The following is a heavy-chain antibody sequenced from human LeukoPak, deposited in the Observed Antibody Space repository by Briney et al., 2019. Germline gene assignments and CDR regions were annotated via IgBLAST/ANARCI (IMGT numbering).Heavy chain of an antibody. V-gene: IGHV3-64D*06. J-gene: IGHJ4*02. CDR3: VNQISGWVY. CDR2: ITRNGDRK. Sequence: GGSLRLSCAASGFTFSNYAMNWVRQAPGKGLEYVSGITRNGDRKFYADSVKGRFTISRDNSKNTLYLQMSSLNPEDTSVYYCVNQISGWVYWGQGTLVTVSS. D-gene: IGHD6-19*01. CDR1: GFTFSNYA.